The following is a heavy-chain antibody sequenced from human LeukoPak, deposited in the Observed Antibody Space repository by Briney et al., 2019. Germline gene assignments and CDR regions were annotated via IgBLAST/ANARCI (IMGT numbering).Heavy chain of an antibody. CDR2: ISSSSSTI. D-gene: IGHD3-3*01. CDR3: ASGVRERGFDY. Sequence: GGSLRLSCAASGFTFSSYSMNWVRQAPGKGLEWVSYISSSSSTIYYADSVKGRFTISRDNAKNSLYLQMNSLTAEDTALYFCASGVRERGFDYWGQGTLVTVSS. V-gene: IGHV3-48*01. J-gene: IGHJ4*02. CDR1: GFTFSSYS.